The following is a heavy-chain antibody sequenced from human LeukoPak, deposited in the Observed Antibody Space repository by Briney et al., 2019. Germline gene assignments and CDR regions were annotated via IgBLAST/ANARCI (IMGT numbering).Heavy chain of an antibody. CDR1: GYTFTSYD. Sequence: ASVKVSCKASGYTFTSYDINWVRQATGQGLEWMGWMNPNSGNTGYAQKFQGRVTMTRNTSISTAYMELSSLRSEDTAVYYCARESFIPHGDYLPYFDYWGQGTLVTVSS. CDR3: ARESFIPHGDYLPYFDY. D-gene: IGHD4-17*01. J-gene: IGHJ4*02. CDR2: MNPNSGNT. V-gene: IGHV1-8*01.